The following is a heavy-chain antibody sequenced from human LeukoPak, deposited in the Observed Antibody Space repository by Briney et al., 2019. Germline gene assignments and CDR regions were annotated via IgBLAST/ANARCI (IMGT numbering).Heavy chain of an antibody. V-gene: IGHV3-53*01. CDR1: GFTVSSNY. D-gene: IGHD6-13*01. CDR3: ARGGRIAAAATPLDY. CDR2: IYSGGST. J-gene: IGHJ4*02. Sequence: GGSLRLSCAASGFTVSSNYMSWVRQAPGKGLEWVSVIYSGGSTYYADSVKGRFTISRDNSKNTLYLQMNSLRAEDTAVYYCARGGRIAAAATPLDYWGQGTLVTVSS.